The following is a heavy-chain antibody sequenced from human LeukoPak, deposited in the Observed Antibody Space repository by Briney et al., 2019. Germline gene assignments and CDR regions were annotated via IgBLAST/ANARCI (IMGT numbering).Heavy chain of an antibody. J-gene: IGHJ5*02. CDR2: INHSGST. CDR1: AGSPRCNY. CDR3: ATGGVRPTGVYWCDP. D-gene: IGHD6-13*01. V-gene: IGHV4-34*01. Sequence: SETLSLTCVLHAGSPRCNYWRWVRQPPGKGLEWIGEINHSGSTNYNPSLKSRVTISVDTSKNQFSLKLSSLTAADTSVYYRATGGVRPTGVYWCDPWGKGTLVTVSS.